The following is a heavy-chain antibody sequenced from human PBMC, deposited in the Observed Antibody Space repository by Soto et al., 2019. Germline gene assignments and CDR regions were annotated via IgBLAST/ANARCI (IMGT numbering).Heavy chain of an antibody. V-gene: IGHV1-18*01. D-gene: IGHD6-13*01. Sequence: QIRLVQSGGEVRTPGASVKVSCKASGYTFSSYGITWVRQAPGQGLECLGWINPSSGETNYAQKFQGRVTVTTDTSTTTGYMELRNLTFDDTAVYYCARDWYPRFDPWGQGTLVTVSS. CDR3: ARDWYPRFDP. CDR1: GYTFSSYG. CDR2: INPSSGET. J-gene: IGHJ5*02.